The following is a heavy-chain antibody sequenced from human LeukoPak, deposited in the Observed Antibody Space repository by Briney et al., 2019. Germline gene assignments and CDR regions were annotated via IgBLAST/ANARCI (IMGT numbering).Heavy chain of an antibody. D-gene: IGHD4-17*01. Sequence: SETLSLTCTVSGGSISSHYWSWIRQPPGKGLEWIGYIYYSGSTNYNPSLKSRVTISVDTSKNQFSLKLSSVTAADTAVYYCARRRLRPYYFDYWGQGTLVTVSS. CDR1: GGSISSHY. J-gene: IGHJ4*02. V-gene: IGHV4-59*11. CDR2: IYYSGST. CDR3: ARRRLRPYYFDY.